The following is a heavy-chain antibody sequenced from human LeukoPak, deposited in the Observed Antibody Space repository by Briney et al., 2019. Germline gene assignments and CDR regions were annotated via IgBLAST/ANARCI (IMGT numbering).Heavy chain of an antibody. Sequence: SETLSLTCTVSGGSISSYYWSWIRQPPGKGLEWIGYIYYSGNSNYNPSLKSRVTISADTSKNEFSLKLSSVTAADTAVYYCATRSTGVAATFDSWGQGALVSVSS. CDR1: GGSISSYY. CDR3: ATRSTGVAATFDS. D-gene: IGHD2-15*01. CDR2: IYYSGNS. J-gene: IGHJ4*02. V-gene: IGHV4-59*01.